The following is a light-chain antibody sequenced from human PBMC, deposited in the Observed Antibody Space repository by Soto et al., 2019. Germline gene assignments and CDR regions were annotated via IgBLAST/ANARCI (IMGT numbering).Light chain of an antibody. J-gene: IGKJ1*01. CDR1: RSVTSNF. Sequence: EIVLTQSPGTLSLSPGERATLSCRASRSVTSNFIAWYQQKPGQAPRLLISGASSRATGIPDRFSGSGSGTDFTLNISRLEPEDFSVYYCQQYGTSHPNTFGQGTKVQI. CDR2: GAS. CDR3: QQYGTSHPNT. V-gene: IGKV3-20*01.